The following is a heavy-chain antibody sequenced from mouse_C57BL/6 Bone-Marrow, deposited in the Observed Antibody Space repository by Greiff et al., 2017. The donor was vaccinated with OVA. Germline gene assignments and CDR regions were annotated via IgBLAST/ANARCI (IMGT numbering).Heavy chain of an antibody. CDR2: ISSGGSYT. D-gene: IGHD1-1*01. Sequence: EVKLVESGGDLVKPGGSLKLSCAASGFTFSSYGMSWVRQTPDKRLEWVATISSGGSYTYYPESVTGRFTISRDNAKNTLYLQVCSLKSEDTAMYYCERYGSHGYFDVWGTGTTVTVSS. CDR1: GFTFSSYG. J-gene: IGHJ1*03. CDR3: ERYGSHGYFDV. V-gene: IGHV5-6*01.